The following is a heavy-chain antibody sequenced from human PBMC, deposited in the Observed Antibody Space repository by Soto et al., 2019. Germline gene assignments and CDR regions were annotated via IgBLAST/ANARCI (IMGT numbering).Heavy chain of an antibody. CDR2: IKNKANSYTT. D-gene: IGHD1-26*01. V-gene: IGHV3-72*01. CDR3: ARVSLVGPSGGRYFDY. J-gene: IGHJ4*02. Sequence: EVQLVESGGGLVQLGGSLRLFCAASGFTFSAHYMDWVRQAPGKGLEWVGRIKNKANSYTTEYAASVEGRFTISREDSQNSLYLQMNSLKTEDTAVYYCARVSLVGPSGGRYFDYCGQGSQVAVSS. CDR1: GFTFSAHY.